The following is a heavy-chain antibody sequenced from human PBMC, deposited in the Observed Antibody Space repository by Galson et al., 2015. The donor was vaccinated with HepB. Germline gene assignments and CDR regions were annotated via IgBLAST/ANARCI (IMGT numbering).Heavy chain of an antibody. D-gene: IGHD2-2*01. CDR3: AKGDRFGPYCSNSSCYDTFAS. CDR1: GFTFSRHA. CDR2: ITNTGYST. Sequence: SLRLSCAGSGFTFSRHAITWVRQAPGKGLDWASSITNTGYSTYYTDSVRGRFSISRDNSKNTVYLQMNSLRAEDTAIYYCAKGDRFGPYCSNSSCYDTFASWGQGTLVTVSS. J-gene: IGHJ4*02. V-gene: IGHV3-23*01.